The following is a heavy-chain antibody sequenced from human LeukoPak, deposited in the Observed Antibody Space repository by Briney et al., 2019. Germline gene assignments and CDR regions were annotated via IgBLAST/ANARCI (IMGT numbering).Heavy chain of an antibody. CDR1: GYSISSGYY. CDR3: ARLGMVGWLHRPFDY. V-gene: IGHV4-38-2*01. CDR2: IYHSGST. D-gene: IGHD5-24*01. J-gene: IGHJ4*02. Sequence: SETLSLTCAVSGYSISSGYYWGWIRQPPGKGLESIGSIYHSGSTYYNPSLKSRVTISVDTSKNQFSLKLSSVTAADTAVYYCARLGMVGWLHRPFDYWGQGTLVTVSS.